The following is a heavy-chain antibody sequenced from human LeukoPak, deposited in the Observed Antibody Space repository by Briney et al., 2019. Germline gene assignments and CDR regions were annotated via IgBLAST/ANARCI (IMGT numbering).Heavy chain of an antibody. Sequence: PGGSLRLSCAASGFTFRSYGMHWVRQAPGKGLEWVTFIGYDGSNKYYTGSVKGRLTISRDNSKNTLDLQMNSLRTEDTAVYYCAKDSYYYYIDVWGKGTTVTVSS. V-gene: IGHV3-30*02. J-gene: IGHJ6*03. CDR1: GFTFRSYG. CDR3: AKDSYYYYIDV. CDR2: IGYDGSNK.